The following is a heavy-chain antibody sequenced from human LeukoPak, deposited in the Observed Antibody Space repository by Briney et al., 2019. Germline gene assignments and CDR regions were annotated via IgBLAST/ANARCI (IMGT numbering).Heavy chain of an antibody. J-gene: IGHJ6*02. Sequence: SVKVSCKVSVYTLPELSMFWVGQPPGKGLEGMGSFDPEDGKTVYAQKFQGRVTMTEDTSTDTAYMELSSLRSEDTAVYYCATGYLVTAGLMDVWGQGTTVTVSS. CDR1: VYTLPELS. D-gene: IGHD6-13*01. V-gene: IGHV1-24*01. CDR3: ATGYLVTAGLMDV. CDR2: FDPEDGKT.